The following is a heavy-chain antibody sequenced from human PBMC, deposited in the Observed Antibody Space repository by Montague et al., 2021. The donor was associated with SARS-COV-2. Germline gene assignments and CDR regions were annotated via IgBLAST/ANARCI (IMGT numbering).Heavy chain of an antibody. V-gene: IGHV4-59*01. CDR1: GGSISSYY. CDR2: IYYSGST. CDR3: AGDRGRFWHFDL. Sequence: SETLSLTCTVSGGSISSYYWHWIRQSPGKGLEWIGYIYYSGSTKXNPSLKSRVTISVDTSKSQMSLRLNSVTAADTAVYYCAGDRGRFWHFDLWGRGTLVTVSS. D-gene: IGHD5-12*01. J-gene: IGHJ2*01.